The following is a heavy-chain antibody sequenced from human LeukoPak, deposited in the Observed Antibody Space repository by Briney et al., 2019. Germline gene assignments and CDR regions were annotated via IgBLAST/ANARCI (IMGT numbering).Heavy chain of an antibody. V-gene: IGHV3-11*01. CDR1: GFTFSDYY. Sequence: GGSLRLSCAASGFTFSDYYMSWIRQAPGKGLEWVSYISSSGSTIYYADSVKGRFTISRGNAKNSLYLQMNSLRAEDTAVYYCARPATTVVTPDYWGQGTLVTVSS. CDR3: ARPATTVVTPDY. CDR2: ISSSGSTI. D-gene: IGHD4-23*01. J-gene: IGHJ4*02.